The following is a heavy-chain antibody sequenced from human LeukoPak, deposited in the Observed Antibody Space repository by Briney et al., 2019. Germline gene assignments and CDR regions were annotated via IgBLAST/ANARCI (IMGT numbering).Heavy chain of an antibody. J-gene: IGHJ5*02. CDR3: ARGGLTMVRGVIITFRFDP. CDR1: GYTFTSYY. V-gene: IGHV1-46*01. CDR2: INPSGGST. Sequence: ASVKVSCKASGYTFTSYYMHWVRRAPGRGLEWMGIINPSGGSTSYAQKFQGRVTMTRDTSTSTVYMELSSLRSEDTAVYYCARGGLTMVRGVIITFRFDPWGQGTLVTVSS. D-gene: IGHD3-10*01.